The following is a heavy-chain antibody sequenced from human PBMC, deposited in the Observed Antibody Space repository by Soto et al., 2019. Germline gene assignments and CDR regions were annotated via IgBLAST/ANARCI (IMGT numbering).Heavy chain of an antibody. Sequence: GGSLRLSCAASGFTFSDYYMSWIRQAPGKGLEWVSYISSSGSTIYYADSVKGRFTISRDNAKNSLYLQMNSLRAEDTAVYYCARTVNMIEDFWGTPTNNWFDPWGQGTLVTVSS. D-gene: IGHD3-16*01. J-gene: IGHJ5*02. CDR1: GFTFSDYY. CDR3: ARTVNMIEDFWGTPTNNWFDP. CDR2: ISSSGSTI. V-gene: IGHV3-11*01.